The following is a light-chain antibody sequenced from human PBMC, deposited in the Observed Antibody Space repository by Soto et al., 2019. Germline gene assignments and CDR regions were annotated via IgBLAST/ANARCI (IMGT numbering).Light chain of an antibody. CDR2: EVL. CDR1: SSDVGSYNL. V-gene: IGLV2-23*02. J-gene: IGLJ2*01. Sequence: QSALTQPASVSGSPGQSITISCTGTSSDVGSYNLVSWYQQHPGKAPKLMIYEVLKRPSGVSNRFSGSKSGNTASLTISGLQAEDEADYYCCSYAGSSTFDVVFGGGTKVTVL. CDR3: CSYAGSSTFDVV.